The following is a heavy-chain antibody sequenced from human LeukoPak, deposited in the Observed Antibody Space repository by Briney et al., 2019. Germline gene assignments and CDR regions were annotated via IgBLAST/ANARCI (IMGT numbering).Heavy chain of an antibody. CDR3: ARDLTSYYYDNNGAFDF. CDR2: IIPILDTP. D-gene: IGHD3-22*01. Sequence: ASVKVSCKASGGTFSSYAINWVRQAPGQGLEWMGKIIPILDTPNYAQKFQGRVTITADKSTSTAYMELSSLRSEDTAVYYCARDLTSYYYDNNGAFDFWGQGTLVTVSS. J-gene: IGHJ4*02. CDR1: GGTFSSYA. V-gene: IGHV1-69*04.